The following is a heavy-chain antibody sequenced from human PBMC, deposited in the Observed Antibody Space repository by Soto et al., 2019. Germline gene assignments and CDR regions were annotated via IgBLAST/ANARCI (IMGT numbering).Heavy chain of an antibody. D-gene: IGHD5-18*01. J-gene: IGHJ6*02. CDR2: IIPIFGTA. CDR1: GGTFSSYA. Sequence: GASVKVSCKASGGTFSSYAISWVRQAPGQGLEWMGGIIPIFGTANYAQKFQGRVTITADESTSTAYMELSSLRSEDAAVYYCVRDQVFSSGYSSMDVWGQGNTVTVSS. CDR3: VRDQVFSSGYSSMDV. V-gene: IGHV1-69*13.